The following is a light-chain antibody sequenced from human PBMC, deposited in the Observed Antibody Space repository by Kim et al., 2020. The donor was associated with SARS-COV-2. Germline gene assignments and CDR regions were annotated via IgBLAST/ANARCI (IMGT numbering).Light chain of an antibody. CDR3: MSYRRGSTYV. Sequence: GQPITISCTGTSSDVGEYNSVSWYQQHPGKAPKLMIFDVSNRPSGVSNRFSGSKSGNTASLTISGLQAEDEADYYCMSYRRGSTYVFGSGTKVTVL. J-gene: IGLJ1*01. CDR1: SSDVGEYNS. CDR2: DVS. V-gene: IGLV2-14*03.